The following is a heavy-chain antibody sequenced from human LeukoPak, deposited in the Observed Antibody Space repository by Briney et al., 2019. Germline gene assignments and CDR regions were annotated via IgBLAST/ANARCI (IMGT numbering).Heavy chain of an antibody. V-gene: IGHV5-51*01. D-gene: IGHD2-21*02. CDR2: ISPGDSDA. CDR1: GYSFTSYW. Sequence: GESLKISCKGSGYSFTSYWIGWVRQMPGKGLEWMGIISPGDSDARYSPSFQGQVTISADKSINTAYLQWSSLKASDTAMCHCARQAYCGGDCSANFDYWGQGTLVTVSS. J-gene: IGHJ4*02. CDR3: ARQAYCGGDCSANFDY.